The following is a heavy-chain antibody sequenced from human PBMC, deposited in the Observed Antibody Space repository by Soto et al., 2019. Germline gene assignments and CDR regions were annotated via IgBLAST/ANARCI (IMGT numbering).Heavy chain of an antibody. CDR1: GFTFDDYA. J-gene: IGHJ4*02. D-gene: IGHD5-12*01. CDR3: AKDKGVDIVATEGSGWSGVFDY. V-gene: IGHV3-9*01. Sequence: GGSLRLSCAASGFTFDDYAMHWVRQAPGKGLEWVSGISWNSGSIGYADSVKGRFTISRDNAKNSLYLQMNSLRAEDTALYYCAKDKGVDIVATEGSGWSGVFDYWGQGTLVTVSS. CDR2: ISWNSGSI.